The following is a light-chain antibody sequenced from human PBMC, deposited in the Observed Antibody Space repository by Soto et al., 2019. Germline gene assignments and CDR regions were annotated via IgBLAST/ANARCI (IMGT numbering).Light chain of an antibody. CDR2: GAS. Sequence: DIVMTQSPGTLSLSPGERATLSCRASQSISSNYLAWYQQKPGQSPRLLIYGASSRATGIPDRFSGRGSGTDFNLTISRLEPEDFAVYFRQQYGNSPRTFGQGTKVDIK. V-gene: IGKV3-20*01. CDR1: QSISSNY. J-gene: IGKJ1*01. CDR3: QQYGNSPRT.